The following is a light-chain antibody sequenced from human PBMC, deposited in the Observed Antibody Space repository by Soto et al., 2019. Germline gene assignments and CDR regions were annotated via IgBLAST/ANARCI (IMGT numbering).Light chain of an antibody. J-gene: IGLJ1*01. CDR3: SSSTTFTTLV. CDR2: EVS. V-gene: IGLV2-14*01. CDR1: SNDVGSYDF. Sequence: QSALTQPASVPGSPGQSITISCTGTSNDVGSYDFVSWYQQQPGKAPKLLIYEVSNRPSGVSHRFSGSKSDNTASLTISGLQSEDEADYYCSSSTTFTTLVFGTGTKVTVL.